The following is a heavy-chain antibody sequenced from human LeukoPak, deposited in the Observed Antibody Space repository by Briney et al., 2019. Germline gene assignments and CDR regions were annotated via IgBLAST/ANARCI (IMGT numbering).Heavy chain of an antibody. J-gene: IGHJ4*02. CDR2: VHYNGST. CDR3: ARDRGVPRPYYFDQ. CDR1: GGSVRSRSYY. D-gene: IGHD3-10*01. Sequence: SETLSLTCTVSGGSVRSRSYYWGCTRQPPGKGLEWIGSVHYNGSTCYNPSLGGRVIMSIDTSKNQFSLKLTSVTAADTAMYYCARDRGVPRPYYFDQWGQGTLVTVSS. V-gene: IGHV4-39*07.